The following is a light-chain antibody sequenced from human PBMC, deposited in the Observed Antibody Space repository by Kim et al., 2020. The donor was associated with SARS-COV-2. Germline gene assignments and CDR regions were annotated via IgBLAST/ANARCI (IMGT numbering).Light chain of an antibody. J-gene: IGKJ1*01. CDR2: LGS. Sequence: DVVMTQSPLSLPVTLGQPASISCRSSQSLLHSNGYTYLDWYLQKPGQSPQLLIYLGSNRASGVPDRFSGSGSGTDFTLKISRVEAEDVGVYYCMQAIQTPWTFGQGTKVDIK. V-gene: IGKV2-28*01. CDR1: QSLLHSNGYTY. CDR3: MQAIQTPWT.